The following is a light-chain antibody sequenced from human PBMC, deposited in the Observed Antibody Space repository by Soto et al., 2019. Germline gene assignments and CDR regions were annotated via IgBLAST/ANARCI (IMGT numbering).Light chain of an antibody. V-gene: IGKV3-15*01. CDR2: GAS. CDR1: QSVSSN. CDR3: QQYNGWPIT. J-gene: IGKJ5*01. Sequence: EIVLTQSPGTLSVSPGERATLSCRASQSVSSNLAWYQQKPGQAPRLFIYGASIRATGIPARFSGSGSGTEFTLTISSLQSEDFAVYYCQQYNGWPITFGQGTRLEIK.